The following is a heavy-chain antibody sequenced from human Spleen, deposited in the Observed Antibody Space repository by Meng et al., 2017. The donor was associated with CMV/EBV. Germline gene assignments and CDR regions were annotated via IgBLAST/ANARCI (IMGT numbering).Heavy chain of an antibody. CDR3: AKDYCSSTSCYINY. CDR1: GITFSSFW. CDR2: IWYDGSNK. V-gene: IGHV3-33*06. Sequence: GGSLRLSCAASGITFSSFWMSWVHQAPGKGLEWVAVIWYDGSNKYYADSVKGRFTISRDNSKNTLYLQMNSLRAEDTAVYYCAKDYCSSTSCYINYWGQGTLVTVSS. D-gene: IGHD2-2*02. J-gene: IGHJ4*02.